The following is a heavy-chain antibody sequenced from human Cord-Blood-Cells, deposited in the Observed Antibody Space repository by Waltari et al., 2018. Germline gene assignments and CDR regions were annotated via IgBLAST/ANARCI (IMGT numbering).Heavy chain of an antibody. Sequence: QVTLKESGPALVKPTQTLTLTCTFSGFSLSTSGMRVSWIRQPPWKALEWLARIDWDDDKFYSTSLKTTLTTSKDTSKNQVVLTMTNMDPVDTATYYCAREAYCSGGSCYDYWGQGTLVTVSS. V-gene: IGHV2-70*04. CDR3: AREAYCSGGSCYDY. CDR2: IDWDDDK. D-gene: IGHD2-15*01. CDR1: GFSLSTSGMR. J-gene: IGHJ4*02.